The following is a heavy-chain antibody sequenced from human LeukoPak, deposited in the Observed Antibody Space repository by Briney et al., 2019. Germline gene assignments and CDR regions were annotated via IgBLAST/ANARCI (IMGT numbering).Heavy chain of an antibody. CDR3: ARARLAHFDY. CDR2: IDTAGYT. J-gene: IGHJ4*02. CDR1: EFTFSSYD. D-gene: IGHD6-19*01. Sequence: GGSLRLSCAASEFTFSSYDMHWVRQGAGKGLEWVSAIDTAGYTYYPGSVKGRFTISRENAKNSLYLQMNSLRAGDTAVYYCARARLAHFDYWGQGTLVTVSS. V-gene: IGHV3-13*01.